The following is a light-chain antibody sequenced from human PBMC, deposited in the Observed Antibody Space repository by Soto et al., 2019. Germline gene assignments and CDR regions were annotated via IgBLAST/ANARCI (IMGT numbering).Light chain of an antibody. CDR2: WAS. Sequence: EIVVTQSPDSLAVSLGEMAAIDCKSSQNNKNYLAWYQQKAGQPPKLLIDWASTRASGVPDRFSGSGSGTDFTLTISSLQAEDVAVYYCQLYYNSWTFGQGTKVDIK. CDR1: QNNKNY. J-gene: IGKJ1*01. V-gene: IGKV4-1*01. CDR3: QLYYNSWT.